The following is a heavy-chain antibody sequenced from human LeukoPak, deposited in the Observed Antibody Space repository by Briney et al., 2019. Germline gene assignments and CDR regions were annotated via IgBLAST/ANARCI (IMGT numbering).Heavy chain of an antibody. Sequence: ASVKVSCKAPGYTFTRYAMKWVRQAPGQGLEWMGIINPSGGSTTYAQKFQGRVAMTRDTSTSRVYMEVSSLRSEDTAVYYCARTYSSSDEFDYWGQGTLVTVSS. CDR2: INPSGGST. D-gene: IGHD6-13*01. J-gene: IGHJ4*02. CDR1: GYTFTRYA. CDR3: ARTYSSSDEFDY. V-gene: IGHV1-46*01.